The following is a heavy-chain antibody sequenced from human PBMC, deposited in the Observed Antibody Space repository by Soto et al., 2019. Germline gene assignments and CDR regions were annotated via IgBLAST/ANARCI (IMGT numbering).Heavy chain of an antibody. Sequence: QVQLVQSGAEVKTPGASVKVSCKASGYTFASYDINWVRQAPGQGLEWMGWMNPNSGNTGYAQKFQGRLSMTTDTALNIAHMELSSLRNEDTAVYYWARSDGYNFNWLDSWGQGTRVTVSA. V-gene: IGHV1-8*01. D-gene: IGHD2-21*01. J-gene: IGHJ5*01. CDR1: GYTFASYD. CDR2: MNPNSGNT. CDR3: ARSDGYNFNWLDS.